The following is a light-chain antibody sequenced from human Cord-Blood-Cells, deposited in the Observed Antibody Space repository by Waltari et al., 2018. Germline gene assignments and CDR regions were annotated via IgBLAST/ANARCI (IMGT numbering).Light chain of an antibody. Sequence: SYALTHPPSVSVSPGQTASIPCPGDQLGDKYACWYLQQPGQSPVLVIYQDSKRPSGIPERFSGSNSGNTATLTISGTQAMDEADYYCQAWDSSTGVFGTGTKVTVL. CDR3: QAWDSSTGV. CDR1: QLGDKY. J-gene: IGLJ1*01. CDR2: QDS. V-gene: IGLV3-1*01.